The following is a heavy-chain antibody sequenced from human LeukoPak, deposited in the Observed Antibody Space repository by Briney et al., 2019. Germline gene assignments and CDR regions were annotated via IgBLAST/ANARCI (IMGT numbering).Heavy chain of an antibody. J-gene: IGHJ4*02. CDR2: IYYSGST. V-gene: IGHV4-59*08. D-gene: IGHD6-6*01. CDR3: ARHVSMGDSRPSEGFDY. Sequence: SETLSLTCTVSGGSISSYYWSWIRQPPGKGLEWIGYIYYSGSTNYNPSLKSRVTISVDTSKNQFSLKLSSVTAADTAVYYCARHVSMGDSRPSEGFDYWGQGTLVTVSS. CDR1: GGSISSYY.